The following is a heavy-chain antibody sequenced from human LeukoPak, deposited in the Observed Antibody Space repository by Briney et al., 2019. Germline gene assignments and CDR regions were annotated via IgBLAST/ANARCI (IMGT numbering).Heavy chain of an antibody. CDR1: GFTFSSYS. CDR3: AKDISGYGDLRSPQL. Sequence: KTGGSLRLSCAASGFTFSSYSMNWVRQAPGKGLEWVSSISSSRSYIYYADSVKGRFTISRDNAKNSLYLQMNSLRAEDTALYYCAKDISGYGDLRSPQLWGRGTLVTVSS. D-gene: IGHD4-17*01. J-gene: IGHJ2*01. V-gene: IGHV3-21*04. CDR2: ISSSRSYI.